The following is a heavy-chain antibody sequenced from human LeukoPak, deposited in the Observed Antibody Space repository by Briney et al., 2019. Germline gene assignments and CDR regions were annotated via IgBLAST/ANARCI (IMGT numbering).Heavy chain of an antibody. CDR3: ARGSHSYGDYVYFDY. V-gene: IGHV5-51*01. Sequence: GESLKISCKGSGYSFTSYWIGWVRQMPGKGLEWMGIIYPGDSDTRYSPSFQGQVTISADKSISTAYLQWSSLKASDTAMYYCARGSHSYGDYVYFDYWGQGTLVTVSS. CDR2: IYPGDSDT. CDR1: GYSFTSYW. J-gene: IGHJ4*02. D-gene: IGHD4-17*01.